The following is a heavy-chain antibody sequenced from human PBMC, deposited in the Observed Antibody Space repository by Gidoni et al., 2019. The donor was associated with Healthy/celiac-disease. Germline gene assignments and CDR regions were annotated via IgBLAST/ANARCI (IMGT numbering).Heavy chain of an antibody. CDR1: GFTFSSYG. CDR3: AKEGYDSSDFDY. D-gene: IGHD3-22*01. CDR2: ISYDGSNK. Sequence: QVKLVESGGGVVQPGRSLRLSCAASGFTFSSYGMHWVRQAPGKGLEGVAGISYDGSNKYYADSVKGRFTISRDNSKNTLYLQMNSLRAEDTAVYYCAKEGYDSSDFDYWGQGTLVTVSS. V-gene: IGHV3-30*18. J-gene: IGHJ4*02.